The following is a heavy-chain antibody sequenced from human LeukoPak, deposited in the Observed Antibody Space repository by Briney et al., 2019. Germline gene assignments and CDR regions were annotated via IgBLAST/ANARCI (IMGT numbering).Heavy chain of an antibody. CDR2: IYYSGST. CDR3: ARLYYYDSSGTVSDY. CDR1: GGSISSYY. J-gene: IGHJ4*02. V-gene: IGHV4-30-4*08. D-gene: IGHD3-22*01. Sequence: SETLSLTCTVSGGSISSYYWNWIRQPPGKGLEWIGYIYYSGSTYYNPSLKSRVTISVDTSKNQFSLKLSSVTAADTAVYYCARLYYYDSSGTVSDYWGQGTLVTVSS.